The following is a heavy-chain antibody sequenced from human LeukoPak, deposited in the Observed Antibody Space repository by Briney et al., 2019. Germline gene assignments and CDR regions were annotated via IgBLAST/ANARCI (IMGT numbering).Heavy chain of an antibody. Sequence: GGSLRLSWAASEFIFSSYSMNWVRQAPGKGLEWVSYISSSSSTIYYGDSVKGRFTISRDNAKNSLYLQMNSLRAEDTAVYYCARAGRYSYDSSGYYYDAFDIWGQGTMVTVSS. D-gene: IGHD3-22*01. CDR3: ARAGRYSYDSSGYYYDAFDI. CDR1: EFIFSSYS. V-gene: IGHV3-48*01. CDR2: ISSSSSTI. J-gene: IGHJ3*02.